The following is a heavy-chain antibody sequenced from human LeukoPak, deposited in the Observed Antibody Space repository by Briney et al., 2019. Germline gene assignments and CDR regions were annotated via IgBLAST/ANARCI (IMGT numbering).Heavy chain of an antibody. CDR2: IYSGGST. D-gene: IGHD4-23*01. J-gene: IGHJ4*02. V-gene: IGHV3-53*01. Sequence: GGSLRLSCAASGFTVSSSFMSWVRQAPGRGLEWVSVIYSGGSTYYADSVKGRFTISRDNSKNTVSLQMNSLRAEDTAVYYCARGADRWNYFDYWGQGTLVTASS. CDR3: ARGADRWNYFDY. CDR1: GFTVSSSF.